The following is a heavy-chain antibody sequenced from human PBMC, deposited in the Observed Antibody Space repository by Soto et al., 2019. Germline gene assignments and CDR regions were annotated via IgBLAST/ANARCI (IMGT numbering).Heavy chain of an antibody. V-gene: IGHV1-69*13. D-gene: IGHD1-7*01. J-gene: IGHJ6*02. Sequence: ASVKVSCKDSGGTFSSYAISWVRQAPGQGLEWMGGIIPIFGTANYAQKFQGRVTITADESTSTAYMELSSLRSEDTAVYYCAKGTGTTGSAYYYYYGMDVWGQGTTVTVSS. CDR1: GGTFSSYA. CDR2: IIPIFGTA. CDR3: AKGTGTTGSAYYYYYGMDV.